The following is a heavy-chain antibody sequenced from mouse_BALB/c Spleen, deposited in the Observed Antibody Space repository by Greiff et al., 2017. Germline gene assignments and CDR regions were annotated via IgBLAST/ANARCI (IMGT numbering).Heavy chain of an antibody. J-gene: IGHJ4*01. CDR3: ASRHYCGRDYAMDY. D-gene: IGHD1-2*01. CDR1: GYTFTSYV. Sequence: VQLQQSGPELVKPGASVKISCKASGYTFTSYVMHWVKQKPGQGLEWIGYINPYNDGTKYNEKFKGKATLTSDKSTSTAYMELSSLTSEDSAVYYCASRHYCGRDYAMDYWGQGTSVTVSA. CDR2: INPYNDGT. V-gene: IGHV1-14*01.